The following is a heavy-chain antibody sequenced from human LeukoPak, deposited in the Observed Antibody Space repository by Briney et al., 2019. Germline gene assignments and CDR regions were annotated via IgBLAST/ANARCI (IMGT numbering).Heavy chain of an antibody. V-gene: IGHV4-59*01. D-gene: IGHD6-25*01. CDR3: ARAQWVSIAASWYFDY. CDR1: GCSISSYS. CDR2: IYYSGST. Sequence: SETLSLTCTVSGCSISSYSWSWIRQPPGKGLEWIGYIYYSGSTNYNPSLKSRVTISVDTSKNQFSLKLSSVTAADTAVYYCARAQWVSIAASWYFDYWGQGTLVTVSS. J-gene: IGHJ4*02.